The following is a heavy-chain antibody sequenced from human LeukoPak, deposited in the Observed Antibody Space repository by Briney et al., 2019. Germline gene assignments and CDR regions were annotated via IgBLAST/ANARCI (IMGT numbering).Heavy chain of an antibody. CDR2: IYYSGST. V-gene: IGHV4-59*01. CDR1: GGSISSYY. Sequence: SETLSLTCTVSGGSISSYYWSWIRQPPGKGLEWIGYIYYSGSTNYNPSLKSRVTISVDTSKNQFSLNLSSVTAADTAVYYCASSRILYRRRGYYYYGMDVWGRGTRVTFPS. D-gene: IGHD2-8*01. CDR3: ASSRILYRRRGYYYYGMDV. J-gene: IGHJ6*02.